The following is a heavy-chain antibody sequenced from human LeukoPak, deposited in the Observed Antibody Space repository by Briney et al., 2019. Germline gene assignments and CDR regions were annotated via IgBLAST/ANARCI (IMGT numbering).Heavy chain of an antibody. D-gene: IGHD6-13*01. CDR1: GFTFSSYE. CDR3: ASAAVSSSSWYCWFDP. V-gene: IGHV3-48*03. J-gene: IGHJ5*02. Sequence: GGSLRLSCAASGFTFSSYEMNWVRQAPGKGLEWVSYISSSGSTIYYADSVKGRFTISRDNAKNSLYLQMNSLRAEGTAVYYCASAAVSSSSWYCWFDPWGQGTLVTVSS. CDR2: ISSSGSTI.